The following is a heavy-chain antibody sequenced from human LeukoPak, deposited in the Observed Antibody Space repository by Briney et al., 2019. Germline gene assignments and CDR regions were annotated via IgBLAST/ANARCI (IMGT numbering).Heavy chain of an antibody. J-gene: IGHJ4*02. CDR3: ARGVNYYDSSGYYYPAPFDY. Sequence: QAGGSLRLPCAASGFTVSSNYMSWVRQAPGKGLEWVSVIYSGGSTYYADSVKGRFTISRDNSKNTLYLQMNGLRAEDTAVYYCARGVNYYDSSGYYYPAPFDYWGQGTLVTVSS. D-gene: IGHD3-22*01. CDR1: GFTVSSNY. V-gene: IGHV3-53*01. CDR2: IYSGGST.